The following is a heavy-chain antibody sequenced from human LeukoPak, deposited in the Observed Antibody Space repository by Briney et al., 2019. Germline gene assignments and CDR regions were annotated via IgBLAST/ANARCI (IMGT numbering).Heavy chain of an antibody. D-gene: IGHD3-9*01. CDR3: AAPPYYDILTADYYGMDV. J-gene: IGHJ6*02. CDR2: IIPILGIA. V-gene: IGHV1-69*04. CDR1: GGTFSSYA. Sequence: SVKVSCKASGGTFSSYAISWVRQAPGQGLEGMGRIIPILGIANYAQKFQGRVTITADKSTSTAYMELSSLRSEDTAVYYCAAPPYYDILTADYYGMDVWGQGTTVTVSS.